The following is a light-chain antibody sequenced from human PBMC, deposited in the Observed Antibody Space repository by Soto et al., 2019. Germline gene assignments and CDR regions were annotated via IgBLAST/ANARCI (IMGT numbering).Light chain of an antibody. V-gene: IGKV1-5*01. J-gene: IGKJ1*01. CDR1: QSISSW. CDR2: DAS. CDR3: QQYNSYQWT. Sequence: DIQVSQSPSTLSASVGDRVTITCRASQSISSWLAWYQQKPGKAPNLLIYDASNLESGVPSRFSGSGSGTEFTLTISSLQPDDFATYYCQQYNSYQWTFGQVTKVAIK.